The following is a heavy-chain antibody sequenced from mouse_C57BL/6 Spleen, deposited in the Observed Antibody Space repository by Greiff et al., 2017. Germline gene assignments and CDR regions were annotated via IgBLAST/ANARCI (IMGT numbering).Heavy chain of an antibody. CDR3: AINYDFCAY. Sequence: EVKLVESGGGLVKPGGSLKLSCAASGFTFSDYGMHWVRQAPEKGLEWVAYISSGSSTIYYADTVKGRFTISRYNAKNTLCLQITSLRSEDTAMYYCAINYDFCAYWGQGTLVTVSA. CDR2: ISSGSSTI. CDR1: GFTFSDYG. V-gene: IGHV5-17*01. D-gene: IGHD2-4*01. J-gene: IGHJ3*01.